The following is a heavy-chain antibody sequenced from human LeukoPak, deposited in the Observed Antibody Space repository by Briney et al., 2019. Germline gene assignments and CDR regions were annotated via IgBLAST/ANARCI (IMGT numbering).Heavy chain of an antibody. Sequence: PGGSLRLSCAASGFTFSSYGMNWVRQAPGKGLEWVSYISSSGSTIYYADSVKSRFTISRDNAKNSLYLQMNSLRAEDTAVYYCVELGITMIGGVWGKGTTVTISS. CDR1: GFTFSSYG. D-gene: IGHD3-10*02. V-gene: IGHV3-48*04. J-gene: IGHJ6*04. CDR2: ISSSGSTI. CDR3: VELGITMIGGV.